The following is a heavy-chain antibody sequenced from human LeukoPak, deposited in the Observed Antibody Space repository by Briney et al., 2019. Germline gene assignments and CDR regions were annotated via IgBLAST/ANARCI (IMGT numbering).Heavy chain of an antibody. CDR1: GFTFSDYS. V-gene: IGHV3-21*03. CDR2: ISGSSSYI. J-gene: IGHJ4*02. Sequence: PGGSLRLSCAASGFTFSDYSMTWVRQAPGKGLEWVSSISGSSSYIYYADSLKGRFTISRDNAKNSLFLQMNSLRAKDTAVYYCARRVPYFDYWGQGALVTVSS. CDR3: ARRVPYFDY. D-gene: IGHD4/OR15-4a*01.